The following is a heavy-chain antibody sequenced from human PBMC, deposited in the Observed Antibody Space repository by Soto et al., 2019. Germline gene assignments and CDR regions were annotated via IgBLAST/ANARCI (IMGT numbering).Heavy chain of an antibody. CDR3: ARDLRGDSSGWYATDKWSLVGQNY. J-gene: IGHJ4*02. CDR1: GFTFSSYG. D-gene: IGHD6-19*01. CDR2: IWYDGSNK. V-gene: IGHV3-33*01. Sequence: QVQLVESGGGVVQPGRSLRLSCAASGFTFSSYGMHWVRQAPGKGLEWVAVIWYDGSNKYYADSVKGRFTISRDNSKNTLYLQMNSLRAEDTAVYYCARDLRGDSSGWYATDKWSLVGQNYWGQGTLVTVSS.